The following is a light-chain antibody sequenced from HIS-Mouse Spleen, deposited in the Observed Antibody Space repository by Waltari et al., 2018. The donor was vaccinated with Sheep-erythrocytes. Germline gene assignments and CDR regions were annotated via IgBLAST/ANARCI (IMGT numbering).Light chain of an antibody. V-gene: IGLV2-14*03. CDR1: SSDVGGYNY. CDR2: DVS. CDR3: SSYTSSSTLEV. J-gene: IGLJ3*02. Sequence: QSALTQPASVSGSPGPSITISCTGTSSDVGGYNYVPWYQQHPGKAPNLMIYDVSNRPSGVSNRFSGSKSGNTASLTISGLQAEDEADYYCSSYTSSSTLEVFGGGTKLTVL.